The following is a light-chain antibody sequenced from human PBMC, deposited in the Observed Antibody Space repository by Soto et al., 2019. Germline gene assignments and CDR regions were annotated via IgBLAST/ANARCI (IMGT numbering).Light chain of an antibody. CDR3: QQYDNAPQT. CDR1: QSVGSNY. CDR2: RIS. V-gene: IGKV3-20*01. Sequence: EIVLTQSPGTLSLSPGERATLSCRASQSVGSNYLAWYQQKPGQAPRLLIHRISTRATGIPDRFSGSGFATDFTLTISRLEPEDFAVYYCQQYDNAPQTFGQGTRVEIK. J-gene: IGKJ1*01.